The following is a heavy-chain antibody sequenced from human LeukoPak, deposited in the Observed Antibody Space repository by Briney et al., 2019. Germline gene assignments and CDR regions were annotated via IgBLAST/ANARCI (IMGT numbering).Heavy chain of an antibody. CDR2: ISYSGST. Sequence: SETLSLTCTVSGGSISGSSSYWGWIRQPPGKGLEWIGTISYSGSTYYNPSLKSRVTISVDTSKNQFSLKLSSVTAADTAVYFWARVRGVTTYSSAWYALDYWGQGTLVTVSS. CDR1: GGSISGSSSY. V-gene: IGHV4-39*01. D-gene: IGHD6-19*01. J-gene: IGHJ4*02. CDR3: ARVRGVTTYSSAWYALDY.